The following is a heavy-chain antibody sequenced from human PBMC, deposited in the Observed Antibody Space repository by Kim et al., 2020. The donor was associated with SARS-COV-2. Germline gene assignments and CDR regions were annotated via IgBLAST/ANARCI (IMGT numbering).Heavy chain of an antibody. CDR3: ARTDYDFWSGYYRTFDY. V-gene: IGHV4-34*01. D-gene: IGHD3-3*01. CDR2: INHSGST. Sequence: SETLSLTCAVYGGSFSGYYWSWIRQPPGKGLEWIGEINHSGSTTYNPSLKSRVTISVDTSKNQFSLKLSSVTAADTAVYYCARTDYDFWSGYYRTFDYWGQGTLVTVSS. CDR1: GGSFSGYY. J-gene: IGHJ4*02.